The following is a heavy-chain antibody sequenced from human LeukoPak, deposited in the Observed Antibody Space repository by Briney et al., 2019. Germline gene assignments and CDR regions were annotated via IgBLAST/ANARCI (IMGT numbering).Heavy chain of an antibody. D-gene: IGHD3-10*01. V-gene: IGHV3-53*01. CDR2: IYSGGST. CDR1: GFTVSSNY. Sequence: GGSLRLSCAASGFTVSSNYMNWVRQAPGKGLEWVSVIYSGGSTYYADSVKGRFTISRDNSKNTLYLQMNSLRAEDTAVYYCARVRGGYYFDYWGQGTLVTVSS. CDR3: ARVRGGYYFDY. J-gene: IGHJ4*02.